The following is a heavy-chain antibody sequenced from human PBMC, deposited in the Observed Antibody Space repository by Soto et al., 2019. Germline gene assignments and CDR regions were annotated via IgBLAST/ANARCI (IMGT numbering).Heavy chain of an antibody. J-gene: IGHJ6*02. Sequence: QVQLQEPGPGLLSPSEPLSLTCTVPVGSFISGDYYWSWIRQPPGKGREWFGYIYYSGSTSYNASLKSRTSISADPSNNQFSLKLHSLTAADTAVYFCGTMPIVVEPAPMDVWGPGTSVTVSS. CDR1: VGSFISGDYY. CDR2: IYYSGST. D-gene: IGHD2-2*01. CDR3: GTMPIVVEPAPMDV. V-gene: IGHV4-30-4*01.